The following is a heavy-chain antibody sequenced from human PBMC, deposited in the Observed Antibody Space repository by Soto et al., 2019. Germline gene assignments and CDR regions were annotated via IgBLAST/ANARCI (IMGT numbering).Heavy chain of an antibody. V-gene: IGHV3-7*01. J-gene: IGHJ6*02. D-gene: IGHD3-16*01. CDR3: ARVGGGEGCYYYYGMDV. Sequence: GGSLRLSCAASGFTFSSYWMSWVRQAPGKGLEWVANIKQDGSEKYYVDSVKGRFTISRDNAKNSLYLQMNSLRAEDTAVFSCARVGGGEGCYYYYGMDVWGQGTTVTVSS. CDR2: IKQDGSEK. CDR1: GFTFSSYW.